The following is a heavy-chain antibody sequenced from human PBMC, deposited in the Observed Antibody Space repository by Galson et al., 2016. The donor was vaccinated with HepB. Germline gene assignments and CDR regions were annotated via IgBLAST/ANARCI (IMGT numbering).Heavy chain of an antibody. CDR1: GFTFSSHA. CDR2: ITGSGGSA. Sequence: SLRLSCAASGFTFSSHAMSWVRQAPGKGLEWVSAITGSGGSAYYADSVKGRFTFSRDNAKNSLYLQMNSLRVDDTAVYYCARRRGPTAVTPYYYGMDVWGQGTTVSVSS. D-gene: IGHD4-23*01. J-gene: IGHJ6*02. CDR3: ARRRGPTAVTPYYYGMDV. V-gene: IGHV3-23*01.